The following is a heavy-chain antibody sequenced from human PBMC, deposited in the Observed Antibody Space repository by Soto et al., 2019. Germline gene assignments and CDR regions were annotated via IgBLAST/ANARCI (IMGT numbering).Heavy chain of an antibody. CDR2: ISSSGSTI. Sequence: PGGSLRLSCAASGFTFSDYYMSWIRQAPGKGLEWVSYISSSGSTIYYADSVKGRFTISRDNAKNTLYLQMNSLRAEDTAVYYCAKDEAGDVAGFFDYWGQGTLVTVSS. CDR3: AKDEAGDVAGFFDY. D-gene: IGHD6-19*01. J-gene: IGHJ4*02. CDR1: GFTFSDYY. V-gene: IGHV3-11*01.